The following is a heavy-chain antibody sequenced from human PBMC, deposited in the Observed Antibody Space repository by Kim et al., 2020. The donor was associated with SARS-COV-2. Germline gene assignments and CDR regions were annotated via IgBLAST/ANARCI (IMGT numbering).Heavy chain of an antibody. D-gene: IGHD3-10*01. CDR2: ISSSSSYI. Sequence: GGSLRLSCAASGFTFSSYSMNWVRQAPGKGLEWVSSISSSSSYIYYADSVKGRFTISRDNAKNSLYLQMNSLRAEDTAVYYCARSLVRGVVHYYYYGMDVWGQGTTVTVSS. CDR1: GFTFSSYS. J-gene: IGHJ6*02. V-gene: IGHV3-21*01. CDR3: ARSLVRGVVHYYYYGMDV.